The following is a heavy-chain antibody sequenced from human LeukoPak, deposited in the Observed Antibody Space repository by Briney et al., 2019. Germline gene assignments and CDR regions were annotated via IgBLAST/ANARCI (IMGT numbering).Heavy chain of an antibody. CDR2: IIPILGIA. CDR3: ARLYCSGGSCYLP. D-gene: IGHD2-15*01. V-gene: IGHV1-69*04. J-gene: IGHJ4*02. Sequence: ASVKVSCKASGGTFSSYAISWVRQAPGQGLEWMGRIIPILGIANYAQKFQGRVTITADKSTSTAYMELSSLRSEDTAVCYCARLYCSGGSCYLPWGQGTLVTVSS. CDR1: GGTFSSYA.